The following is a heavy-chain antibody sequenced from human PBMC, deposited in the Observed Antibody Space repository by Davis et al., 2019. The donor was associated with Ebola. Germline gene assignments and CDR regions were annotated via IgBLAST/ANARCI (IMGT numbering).Heavy chain of an antibody. V-gene: IGHV4-30-2*01. Sequence: SETLSLTCAVSGGSISSGGYSWSWIRQPPGKGLEWIGYIYHSGSTYYNPSLKSRVTISVDTSKNQFSLKLSSVTAADTAVYYCARGTSSLVFGAFDIWGQGTMVTVSS. CDR1: GGSISSGGYS. CDR2: IYHSGST. J-gene: IGHJ3*02. D-gene: IGHD6-6*01. CDR3: ARGTSSLVFGAFDI.